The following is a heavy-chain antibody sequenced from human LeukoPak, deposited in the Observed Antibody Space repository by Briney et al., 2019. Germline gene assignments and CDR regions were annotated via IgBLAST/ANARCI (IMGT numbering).Heavy chain of an antibody. J-gene: IGHJ3*02. CDR3: ARVLIDIVVVPAAIPDAFDI. CDR2: IYHSGST. D-gene: IGHD2-2*02. V-gene: IGHV4-59*12. CDR1: GGFISSYY. Sequence: SETLSLTCTVSGGFISSYYWSWIRQPPGKGLESIGYIYHSGSTYYNPSLKSRVTISVDRSKNQFSLKLSSVTAADTAVYYCARVLIDIVVVPAAIPDAFDIWGQGTMVTVSS.